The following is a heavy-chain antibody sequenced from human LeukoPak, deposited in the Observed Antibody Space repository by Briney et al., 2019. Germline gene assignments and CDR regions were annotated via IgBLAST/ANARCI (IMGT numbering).Heavy chain of an antibody. J-gene: IGHJ6*02. CDR3: ARDSGDRYSSSWFYYGMDV. V-gene: IGHV3-11*01. CDR1: GFTFSDYY. Sequence: GGALRLSCAASGFTFSDYYMSWLRQAPGKGLEGVSYISSNGSTIYYAASVKGRFTISRDNAKNSLYLQMNSLRAEDTAVYYCARDSGDRYSSSWFYYGMDVWGQGTTVTVSS. CDR2: ISSNGSTI. D-gene: IGHD6-13*01.